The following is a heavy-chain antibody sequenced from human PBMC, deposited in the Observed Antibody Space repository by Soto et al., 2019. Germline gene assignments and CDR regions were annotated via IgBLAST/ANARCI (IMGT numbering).Heavy chain of an antibody. CDR1: GFSFNTYE. CDR2: ISSSGSTI. J-gene: IGHJ4*02. D-gene: IGHD1-26*01. CDR3: AYGGSCDY. V-gene: IGHV3-48*03. Sequence: EVQLVESGGGLVQPGGSLRLSCAASGFSFNTYEMNWVRRAPGKGLEWVSYISSSGSTIYYADSVKGRFTVSRDNGKNSLYLQMNSLRAEDTAVYYCAYGGSCDYWGQGTQVTVSS.